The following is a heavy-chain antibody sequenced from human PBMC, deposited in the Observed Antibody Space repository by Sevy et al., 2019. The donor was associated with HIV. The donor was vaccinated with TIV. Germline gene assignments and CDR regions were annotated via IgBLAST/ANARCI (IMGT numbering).Heavy chain of an antibody. V-gene: IGHV1-24*01. D-gene: IGHD3-22*01. CDR2: LAPEDGET. Sequence: ASVKVSCKVSGYTLTQVSMHWVRQAPGEGLEWMGSLAPEDGETIYAQKFQGRVTMTEDTSTDTGYMELNSLRSEDTAVYFCATTKDYYDSSGCPFDYWGQGTLVTVSS. CDR1: GYTLTQVS. CDR3: ATTKDYYDSSGCPFDY. J-gene: IGHJ4*02.